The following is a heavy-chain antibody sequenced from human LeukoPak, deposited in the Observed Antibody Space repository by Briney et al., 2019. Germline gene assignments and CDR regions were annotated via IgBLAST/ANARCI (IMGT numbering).Heavy chain of an antibody. J-gene: IGHJ6*02. V-gene: IGHV3-74*01. CDR1: GFSFSSYW. D-gene: IGHD3-3*01. CDR3: ARGEYYDFWSGYYTLRYYYYGMDV. Sequence: GGSLRLSCAASGFSFSSYWMHWIRQDPGKGLVWVSRINSDGSSTSYADSVKGRFTISRDNAKNTLYLQMNSLRAEDTAVYYCARGEYYDFWSGYYTLRYYYYGMDVWGQGATVTVSS. CDR2: INSDGSST.